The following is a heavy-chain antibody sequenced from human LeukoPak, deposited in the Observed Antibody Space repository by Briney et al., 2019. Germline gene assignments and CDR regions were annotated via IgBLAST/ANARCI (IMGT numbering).Heavy chain of an antibody. V-gene: IGHV3-48*01. Sequence: PGGSLRLSCAASGFTFSSYSMNWVRQAPGKGLERVSYISSSSSTIYYADSVKGRFTISRDNAKNSLYLQMNSLRAEDTAVYYCARVVEDIVVVVAAYIVFRFDPWGQGTLVTVSS. CDR2: ISSSSSTI. D-gene: IGHD2-15*01. CDR3: ARVVEDIVVVVAAYIVFRFDP. CDR1: GFTFSSYS. J-gene: IGHJ5*02.